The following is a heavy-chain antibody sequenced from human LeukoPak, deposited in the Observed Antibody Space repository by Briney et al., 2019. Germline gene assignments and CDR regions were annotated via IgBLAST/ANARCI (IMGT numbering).Heavy chain of an antibody. CDR3: AREGHGTVYYYYYMDV. V-gene: IGHV3-30-3*01. CDR1: GFTFSSYA. Sequence: GGSLRLSCAASGFTFSSYAMHWVRQAPGKGLEWVAVISYDGSNKYYADSVKGRFTISRDNAKNSLYLQMNSLRAEDTAVYYCAREGHGTVYYYYYMDVWGKGTTVTVSS. CDR2: ISYDGSNK. J-gene: IGHJ6*03.